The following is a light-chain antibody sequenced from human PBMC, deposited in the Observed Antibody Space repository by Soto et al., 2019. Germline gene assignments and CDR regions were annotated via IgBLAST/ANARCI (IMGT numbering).Light chain of an antibody. J-gene: IGKJ4*01. CDR3: HQYSSSHT. V-gene: IGKV1-5*03. CDR2: KAS. CDR1: ESISSW. Sequence: DIQMTQSPSTLSASVGDRIIITCRASESISSWLGWYQQKPGKAPKLLIYKASTLESGVPSRFSASGSGTEFTLTISSLQPDDSATYFCHQYSSSHTFGGGTKVEIK.